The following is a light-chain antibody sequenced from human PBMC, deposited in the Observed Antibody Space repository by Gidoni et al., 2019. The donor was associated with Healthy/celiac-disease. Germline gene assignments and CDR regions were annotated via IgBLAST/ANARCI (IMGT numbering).Light chain of an antibody. Sequence: AIQLTQSQSSLSASVGDRVTITCRASQGISSALAWYQQKPGKAPKLLIYDASSLESGVPSRFSGSGSGTDFTLTISSLQPEDFATYYCQQFNSYPLMYTFXQXTKLEIK. CDR1: QGISSA. V-gene: IGKV1-13*02. J-gene: IGKJ2*01. CDR2: DAS. CDR3: QQFNSYPLMYT.